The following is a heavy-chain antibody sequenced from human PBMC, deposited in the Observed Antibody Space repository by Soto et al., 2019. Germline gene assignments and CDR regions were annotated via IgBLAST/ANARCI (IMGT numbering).Heavy chain of an antibody. CDR3: AKVLYYYDSSGYYYFDY. CDR2: ISGSGSTI. Sequence: GSLGLSCAASGFTFSSYAVSWVRQAPGKGPEWISSISGSGSTIYYADSVKGRFTISRDNSKNTLYLQMSSLRAEDTAVYYCAKVLYYYDSSGYYYFDYWGQGTLVTVSS. D-gene: IGHD3-22*01. CDR1: GFTFSSYA. J-gene: IGHJ4*02. V-gene: IGHV3-23*01.